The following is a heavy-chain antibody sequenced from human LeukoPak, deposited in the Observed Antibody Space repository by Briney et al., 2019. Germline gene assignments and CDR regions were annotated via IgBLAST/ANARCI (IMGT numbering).Heavy chain of an antibody. CDR1: GGTFSSYA. D-gene: IGHD3-10*01. CDR2: IIPIFGTA. V-gene: IGHV1-69*13. CDR3: ARNFHYYGSGDPLPDY. J-gene: IGHJ4*02. Sequence: GASVKVSCKASGGTFSSYAISWVRQAPGQGLEWMGGIIPIFGTANYAQKFQGRVTITADESTSTAYMELRSLRSDDTAVYYCARNFHYYGSGDPLPDYWGQGTLVTVSS.